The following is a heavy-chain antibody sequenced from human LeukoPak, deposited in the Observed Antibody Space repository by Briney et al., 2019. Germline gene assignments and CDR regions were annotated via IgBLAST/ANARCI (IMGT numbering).Heavy chain of an antibody. CDR3: AKITRRIRYYYMDV. CDR2: IRYDGSNK. V-gene: IGHV3-30*02. J-gene: IGHJ6*03. Sequence: GGSLRLSCAASGFTFSSYGMHWVRQAPGKGLEWVAFIRYDGSNKYYADSVKGRFTISRDNSKNTLYLQMNSLRAEDTAVYYCAKITRRIRYYYMDVWGKGTTVTVSS. CDR1: GFTFSSYG. D-gene: IGHD2-15*01.